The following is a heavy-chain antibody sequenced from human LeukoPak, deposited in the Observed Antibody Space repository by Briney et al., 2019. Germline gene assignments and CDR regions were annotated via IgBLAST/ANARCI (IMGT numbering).Heavy chain of an antibody. Sequence: PGGSLRLSCAASGFTFSDYYMSWIRQAPGKGLEWVSYISSSGTSTYYADSVKGRFTISRDNSKNTLYLQMNSLRAEDTAVYYCAKDLRESWSFDYWGQGTLVTVSS. V-gene: IGHV3-11*01. D-gene: IGHD6-13*01. CDR1: GFTFSDYY. CDR3: AKDLRESWSFDY. CDR2: ISSSGTST. J-gene: IGHJ4*02.